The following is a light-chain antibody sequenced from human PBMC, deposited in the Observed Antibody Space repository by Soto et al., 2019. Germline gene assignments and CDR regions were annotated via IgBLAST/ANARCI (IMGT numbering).Light chain of an antibody. CDR1: SSDVGGYNY. J-gene: IGLJ1*01. CDR2: DVS. V-gene: IGLV2-14*01. Sequence: QSVLAQPASVCGSPGQSITISCTGTSSDVGGYNYVSWYQQHPGKAPELMIYDVSNRPSGVSNRFSGSKSGNTASLTISGLQAEDEADYYCSSYTSSSTLNYVFGTGTKVTVL. CDR3: SSYTSSSTLNYV.